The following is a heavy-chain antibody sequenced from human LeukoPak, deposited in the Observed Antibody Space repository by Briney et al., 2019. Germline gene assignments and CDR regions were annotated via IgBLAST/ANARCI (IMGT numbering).Heavy chain of an antibody. CDR1: GFTFSSYA. CDR3: ARGDKQLVFERRKGGFDP. V-gene: IGHV3-30*04. J-gene: IGHJ5*02. CDR2: ISFDGSNK. D-gene: IGHD6-13*01. Sequence: GGSLRLSCAASGFTFSSYAMHWVRQAPGKGLEWVTIISFDGSNKYYADSVKGRFTISRDNSKNTLYLQMKSLRAEDTALYYCARGDKQLVFERRKGGFDPWGRGTLVTVSS.